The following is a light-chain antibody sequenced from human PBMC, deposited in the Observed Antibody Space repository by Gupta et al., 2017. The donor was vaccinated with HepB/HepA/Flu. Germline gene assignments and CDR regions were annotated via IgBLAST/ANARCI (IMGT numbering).Light chain of an antibody. CDR3: CSYAGSYAV. CDR1: SSDVGGYNY. J-gene: IGLJ2*01. Sequence: QSALTQPRSVSGSPGQSVTISCTGTSSDVGGYNYVSWYQQHPGKAPKRMIYDVSKRPSGVPDRFSGSKSGNTASLTISGLQAEDEADDYCCSYAGSYAVFGGGTKLTVL. V-gene: IGLV2-11*01. CDR2: DVS.